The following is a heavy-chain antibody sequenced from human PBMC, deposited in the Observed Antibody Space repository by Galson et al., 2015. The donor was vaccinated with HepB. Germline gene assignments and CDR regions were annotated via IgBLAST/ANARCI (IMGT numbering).Heavy chain of an antibody. J-gene: IGHJ4*02. CDR3: AKGHPSRGWPAFDY. D-gene: IGHD6-19*01. Sequence: SLRLSCAVSGFSVDSRAMSWVRQAPGESLEWLSSISNNAGKTYYAGSVRGRFTISRDESKNSVFLQMDSLRADDTAVYYCAKGHPSRGWPAFDYWGQGALVIVSS. CDR1: GFSVDSRA. CDR2: ISNNAGKT. V-gene: IGHV3-23*01.